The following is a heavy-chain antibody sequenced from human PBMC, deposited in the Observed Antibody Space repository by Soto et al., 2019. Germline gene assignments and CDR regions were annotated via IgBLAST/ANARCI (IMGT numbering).Heavy chain of an antibody. CDR2: IYHTGST. CDR1: GDSISSTHW. V-gene: IGHV4-4*02. D-gene: IGHD3-10*02. J-gene: IGHJ1*01. Sequence: SENLSLTCVVSGDSISSTHWWTWVRQNPGKGLEWIGEIYHTGSTKYNPSLKNRVTISVDKSNNEFSLNLKSVTAADTAVYYCATLSPRFVVKSVPYPSWGQGTLVPVSS. CDR3: ATLSPRFVVKSVPYPS.